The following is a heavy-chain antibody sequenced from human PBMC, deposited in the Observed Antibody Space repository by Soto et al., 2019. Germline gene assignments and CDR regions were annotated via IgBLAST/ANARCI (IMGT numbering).Heavy chain of an antibody. J-gene: IGHJ4*02. CDR1: GGSISSYY. Sequence: PSETLSLTCTVSGGSISSYYWSWIRQPPGKGLEWIGYIYYSGSTYYNPSLKSRVTISVDTSKNQFSLKLSSVTAADTAVYYCARHPDCSGGSCPYRRPGYWGQGTLVTVSS. V-gene: IGHV4-59*08. CDR3: ARHPDCSGGSCPYRRPGY. CDR2: IYYSGST. D-gene: IGHD2-15*01.